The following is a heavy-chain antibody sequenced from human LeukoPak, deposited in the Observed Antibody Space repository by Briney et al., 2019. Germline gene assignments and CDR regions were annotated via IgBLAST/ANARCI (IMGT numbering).Heavy chain of an antibody. Sequence: PGGSLRLSCAASGFTFSSYSMNWVRQAPGKGLEWVSYISSSIITIYYADSVKGRFTISRDNAKNSLYLQMNCLRDEDTAVYYCARGPSSSWSNWFDPWGQGTLVTVSS. D-gene: IGHD6-13*01. CDR1: GFTFSSYS. J-gene: IGHJ5*02. V-gene: IGHV3-48*02. CDR2: ISSSIITI. CDR3: ARGPSSSWSNWFDP.